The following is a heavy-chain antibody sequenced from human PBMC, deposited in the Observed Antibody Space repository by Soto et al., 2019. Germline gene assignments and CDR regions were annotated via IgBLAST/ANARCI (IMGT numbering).Heavy chain of an antibody. Sequence: QVQLVQSGAEVKKPGSSVKVSCTASGGTFCTYNITWVRQAPGQGLEWIGRIIPIIGIINYAQKFQGRVTISADKFTGTAYMELTGLRSDDTAVYYCAGDPDSHYNDSHASSYPWGQGTLVTVSS. D-gene: IGHD4-4*01. CDR2: IIPIIGII. V-gene: IGHV1-69*08. CDR3: AGDPDSHYNDSHASSYP. CDR1: GGTFCTYN. J-gene: IGHJ5*02.